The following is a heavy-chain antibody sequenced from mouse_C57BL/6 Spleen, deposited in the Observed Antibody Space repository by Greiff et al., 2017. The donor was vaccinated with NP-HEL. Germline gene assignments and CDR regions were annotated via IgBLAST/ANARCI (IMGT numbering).Heavy chain of an antibody. V-gene: IGHV7-1*01. CDR3: ARDYGSWYFDV. J-gene: IGHJ1*03. D-gene: IGHD1-1*01. CDR2: SRNKANDYTT. CDR1: GFTFSDFY. Sequence: EVKLVESGGGLVQSGRSLRLSCATSGFTFSDFYMEWVRQAPGKGLEWIAASRNKANDYTTEYSASVKGRFIVSRDTSQSILYLQMNALRAEDTAIYYCARDYGSWYFDVWGTGTTVTVSS.